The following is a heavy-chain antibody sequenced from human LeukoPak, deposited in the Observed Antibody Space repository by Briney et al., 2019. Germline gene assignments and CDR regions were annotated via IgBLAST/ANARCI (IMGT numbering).Heavy chain of an antibody. CDR3: ARHASNYVGVLDY. D-gene: IGHD4-11*01. CDR2: IYTSGST. J-gene: IGHJ4*02. V-gene: IGHV4-4*09. Sequence: SETLSLTCTVSGGSISSYYWSWIRQPPGKGLEWIGYIYTSGSTNYNPSLKSRVTISVDTSKNQFSLKLGSVTAADTAVYYCARHASNYVGVLDYWGQGTLVTVSS. CDR1: GGSISSYY.